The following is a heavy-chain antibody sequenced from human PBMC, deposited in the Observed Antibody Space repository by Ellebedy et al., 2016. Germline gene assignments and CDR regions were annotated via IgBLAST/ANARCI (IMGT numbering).Heavy chain of an antibody. J-gene: IGHJ4*02. V-gene: IGHV3-23*01. CDR1: GLTFRNFF. CDR2: ISGGGDTT. CDR3: RQGHYADL. Sequence: GGSLRLXXVASGLTFRNFFMSWVRQAPGGGLEWVSTISGGGDTTVSADSVKGRFTISRDSSKNSVYLRMNNLRVEDTAVYYCRQGHYADLWGQGTLVTVSS. D-gene: IGHD4-17*01.